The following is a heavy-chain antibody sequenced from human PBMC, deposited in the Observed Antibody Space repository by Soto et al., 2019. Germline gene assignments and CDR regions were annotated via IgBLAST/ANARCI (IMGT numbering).Heavy chain of an antibody. CDR2: INPNSGGT. Sequence: ASVKVSCKASGYTFTGYYMHWVRQAPGQGLEWMGWINPNSGGTNYAQKFQGWVTMTRDTSISTAYMELSRLRSDDTAVYYCARPNRGTGYYYMDVWGKGTTVTVSS. CDR1: GYTFTGYY. D-gene: IGHD3-10*01. J-gene: IGHJ6*03. CDR3: ARPNRGTGYYYMDV. V-gene: IGHV1-2*04.